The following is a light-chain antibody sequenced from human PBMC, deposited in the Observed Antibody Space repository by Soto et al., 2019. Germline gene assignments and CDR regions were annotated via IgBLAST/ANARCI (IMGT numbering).Light chain of an antibody. CDR2: KAS. J-gene: IGKJ1*01. Sequence: DIQMTQSPSTLSGSVGDRVTITCRASQTISSWLAWYQQKPGKAPKLLIYKASTLKSGVPSRFSGSGSGTEFTLTISSLQPHDFATYYCQHYNSYSEAFGQGTKMELK. V-gene: IGKV1-5*03. CDR3: QHYNSYSEA. CDR1: QTISSW.